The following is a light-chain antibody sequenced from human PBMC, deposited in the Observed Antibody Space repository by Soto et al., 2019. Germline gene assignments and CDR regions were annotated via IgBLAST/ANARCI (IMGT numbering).Light chain of an antibody. V-gene: IGLV2-23*01. J-gene: IGLJ1*01. Sequence: QSALTQPASVSGSPGQSITISCTGTSNDVGTYNLVSWYQQRPGKGPTLVIFENDQRPSGVSFRFSGSKSGNTASLTISGLQAEDEADYYCCSYAGSSTYVFGTGTKLTVL. CDR2: END. CDR1: SNDVGTYNL. CDR3: CSYAGSSTYV.